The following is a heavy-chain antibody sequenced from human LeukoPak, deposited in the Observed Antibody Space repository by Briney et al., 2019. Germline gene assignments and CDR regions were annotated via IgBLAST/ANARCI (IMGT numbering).Heavy chain of an antibody. CDR3: ARDYYYDSSGYPRDYMDV. J-gene: IGHJ6*03. CDR2: FDPENGEA. D-gene: IGHD3-22*01. CDR1: GITLSELS. Sequence: GASVKVSCKVSGITLSELSMHWVRQAPGKGPEWMGHFDPENGEAIYAQNFQGSVTLTADITVHTAYMELSSLRSEDTAMYYCARDYYYDSSGYPRDYMDVWGKGTTVTVSS. V-gene: IGHV1-24*01.